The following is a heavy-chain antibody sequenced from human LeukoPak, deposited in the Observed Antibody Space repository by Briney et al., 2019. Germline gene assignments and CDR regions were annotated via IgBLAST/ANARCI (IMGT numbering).Heavy chain of an antibody. CDR1: GFTYEDYT. CDR2: ISWDGTP. Sequence: GGSLRLSCAASGFTYEDYTMHWVRQAPGKTLEWVALISWDGTPYYTDSVKGRFTISRDNSKNSLYLQMDTLRSEDTAFYYCVKDLSYESSGYVFDYWGQGALFTVSS. V-gene: IGHV3-43*01. D-gene: IGHD3-22*01. CDR3: VKDLSYESSGYVFDY. J-gene: IGHJ4*02.